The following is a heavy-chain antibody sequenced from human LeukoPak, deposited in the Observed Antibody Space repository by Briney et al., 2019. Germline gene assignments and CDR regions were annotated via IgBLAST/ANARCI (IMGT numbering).Heavy chain of an antibody. CDR1: GGSISRYY. Sequence: SETLSLACTGSGGSISRYYGSWLRQPAGKGLEWIGRIYTSGSTNYNPSLKSRVTMSVDTSKNQFSLKLSSVTAADTAVYYCARDLDGYPFDYWGQGTLVTVSS. CDR3: ARDLDGYPFDY. J-gene: IGHJ4*02. CDR2: IYTSGST. V-gene: IGHV4-4*07. D-gene: IGHD5-24*01.